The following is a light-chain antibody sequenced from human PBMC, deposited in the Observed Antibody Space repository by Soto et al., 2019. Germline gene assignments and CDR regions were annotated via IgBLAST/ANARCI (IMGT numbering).Light chain of an antibody. V-gene: IGKV3-15*01. J-gene: IGKJ1*01. CDR3: QQYHIWPKWT. CDR2: AAS. CDR1: QSVSKS. Sequence: DIVMTQSPATLSVSPGERATVSCRASQSVSKSLAWYQHTPGQAPRLLIYAASTRATGVPARFSASGSGTEFTLTISAPQSEDFAIYYCQQYHIWPKWTFGQGTKVEIK.